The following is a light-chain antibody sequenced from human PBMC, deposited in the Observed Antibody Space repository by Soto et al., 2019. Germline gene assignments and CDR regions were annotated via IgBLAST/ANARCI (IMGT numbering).Light chain of an antibody. J-gene: IGKJ4*01. CDR1: QSVSSSY. CDR3: QQYGSSLLT. CDR2: GAS. Sequence: EIVWTQSPGTLSLSPGERATLSCRASQSVSSSYLAWYQQKPGQAPRLLIYGASSRATGIPDRFGGSGSGTDFTLTISRLEPEDFAVYYCQQYGSSLLTFGGGTKVDIK. V-gene: IGKV3-20*01.